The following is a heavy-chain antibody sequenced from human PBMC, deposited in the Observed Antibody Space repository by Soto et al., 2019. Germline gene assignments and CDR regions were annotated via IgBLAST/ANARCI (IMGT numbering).Heavy chain of an antibody. V-gene: IGHV2-5*02. CDR2: IYWDDDK. J-gene: IGHJ6*02. CDR3: ARIVAAVSDYFFYGMDV. Sequence: SGPTLVNPTQTLTLTCTFSGFSLSTSGLGVGWIRQPPGKAPEWLALIYWDDDKRYSPSLKNRLTITKDTSRNQVVLTMTNMAPVDTATYYCARIVAAVSDYFFYGMDVWGPGTTVTVSS. D-gene: IGHD6-13*01. CDR1: GFSLSTSGLG.